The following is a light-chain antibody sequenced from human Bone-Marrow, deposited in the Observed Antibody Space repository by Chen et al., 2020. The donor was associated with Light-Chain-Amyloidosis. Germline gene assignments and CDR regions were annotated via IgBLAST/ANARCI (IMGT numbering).Light chain of an antibody. CDR3: QQYNSWPLA. Sequence: EVVMTQSPATLSVSPGETATLSCRASERVHNNLAWYQQKPGQAPRLLIYGPGTKAAGIPARFSGSGSGTDFPLTIISLQSEDFAVYYCQQYNSWPLAFGGGTKVEIK. V-gene: IGKV3-15*01. CDR1: ERVHNN. CDR2: GPG. J-gene: IGKJ4*01.